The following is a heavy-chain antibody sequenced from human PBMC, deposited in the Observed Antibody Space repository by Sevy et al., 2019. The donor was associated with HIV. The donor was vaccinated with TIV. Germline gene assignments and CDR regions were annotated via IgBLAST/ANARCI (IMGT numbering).Heavy chain of an antibody. Sequence: SETLSLTCTVSGGSISSYYWSWIRQPPGKGLEWIGYICYSGRTNYNPSLKSRVTISVDTSKNQFSLKLSSVTAADTAVYYCARDSAMIDGAFDIWGQGTMVTVSS. J-gene: IGHJ3*02. CDR3: ARDSAMIDGAFDI. D-gene: IGHD3-22*01. CDR2: ICYSGRT. V-gene: IGHV4-59*01. CDR1: GGSISSYY.